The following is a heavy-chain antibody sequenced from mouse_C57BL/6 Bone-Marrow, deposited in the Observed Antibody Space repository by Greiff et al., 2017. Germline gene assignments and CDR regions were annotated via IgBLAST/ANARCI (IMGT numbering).Heavy chain of an antibody. CDR2: ISGGGGNT. J-gene: IGHJ1*03. CDR3: SRQVTTVLDTKYCDV. D-gene: IGHD1-1*01. V-gene: IGHV5-9*01. Sequence: VKLVESGGGLVKPGGSLKLSCAASGFTFSSYTISWVRQTPGKRLQWVAAISGGGGNTYYPDSVTGRFTLTRDNDRNILYLQMSSLRSEDTTLYYCSRQVTTVLDTKYCDVWGTGTTVTVSS. CDR1: GFTFSSYT.